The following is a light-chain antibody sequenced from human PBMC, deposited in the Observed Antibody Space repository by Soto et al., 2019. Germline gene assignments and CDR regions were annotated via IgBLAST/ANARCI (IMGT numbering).Light chain of an antibody. CDR3: SSYTSSSTRV. Sequence: SVLTHPASVSGSPGQSITISCTGTSSDVGSYNYVSWYQQHPGKAPKLMIYEVSNRPSGVSNRFSGSKSGNTASLTISGLQTEEEADYYCSSYTSSSTRVFGTGTKLTVL. CDR1: SSDVGSYNY. V-gene: IGLV2-14*01. CDR2: EVS. J-gene: IGLJ1*01.